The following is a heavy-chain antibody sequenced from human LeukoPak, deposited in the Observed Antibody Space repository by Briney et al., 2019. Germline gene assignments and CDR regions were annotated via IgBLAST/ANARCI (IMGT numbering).Heavy chain of an antibody. D-gene: IGHD6-19*01. Sequence: SETLSLTCTVSGGSISSYYWSWIRQPPGKGLEWIGYSYYSGSTNYNLSLKSRVIISVDTSKNQFSLKLSSVTAADTAVYYCASGGSSGWSSHYWGQGTLVTVSS. CDR2: SYYSGST. V-gene: IGHV4-59*01. J-gene: IGHJ4*02. CDR1: GGSISSYY. CDR3: ASGGSSGWSSHY.